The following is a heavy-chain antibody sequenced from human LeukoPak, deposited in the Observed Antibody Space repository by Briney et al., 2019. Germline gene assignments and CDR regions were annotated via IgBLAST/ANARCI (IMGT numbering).Heavy chain of an antibody. J-gene: IGHJ5*02. V-gene: IGHV3-23*01. Sequence: GRSLRLSCTVSGFSFRDYPLSWVRHAPGKGLEWVSAISGSGGSTYYADSVKGRFTISRDNSKNTLYLQMNSLRAEDTAVYYCAKDGSSSWYGFNWFDPWGQGTLVTVSS. CDR2: ISGSGGST. D-gene: IGHD6-13*01. CDR3: AKDGSSSWYGFNWFDP. CDR1: GFSFRDYP.